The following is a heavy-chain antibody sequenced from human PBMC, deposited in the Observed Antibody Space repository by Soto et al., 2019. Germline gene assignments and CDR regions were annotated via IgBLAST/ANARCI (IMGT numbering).Heavy chain of an antibody. CDR1: GCTFSNYA. D-gene: IGHD1-26*01. CDR3: ARDLRGAFDY. CDR2: VRGGGDLT. Sequence: GGSLRLSCASSGCTFSNYAMSWVRQATGKGLEWITSVRGGGDLTYYADSVKGRFTISRDNSQNTISLQMHGLRAEDSAVYYCARDLRGAFDYWGQGTVVTVSS. J-gene: IGHJ4*02. V-gene: IGHV3-23*01.